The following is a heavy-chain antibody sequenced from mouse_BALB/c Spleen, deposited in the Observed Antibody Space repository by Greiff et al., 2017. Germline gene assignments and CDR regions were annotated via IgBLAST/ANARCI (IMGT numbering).Heavy chain of an antibody. CDR2: IYPGSGST. J-gene: IGHJ4*01. V-gene: IGHV1-55*01. D-gene: IGHD2-1*01. CDR3: ARNYYGNAMDY. Sequence: QVQLQQPGAELVKPGTSVKLSCKASGYNFTSYWINWVKLRPGQGLEWIGDIYPGSGSTNYNEKFKSKATLTVDTSSSTAYMQLSSLASEDSALYYCARNYYGNAMDYWGQGTSVTVSS. CDR1: GYNFTSYW.